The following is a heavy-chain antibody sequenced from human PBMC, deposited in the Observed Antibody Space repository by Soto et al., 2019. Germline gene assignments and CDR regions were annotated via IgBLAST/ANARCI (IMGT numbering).Heavy chain of an antibody. CDR1: GGTFSSYT. D-gene: IGHD3-10*01. J-gene: IGHJ4*02. CDR2: IIPILGIA. Sequence: QVQLVQSGAEVKKPGSSVKVSCKASGGTFSSYTISWVRQAPGQGLEWMGRIIPILGIANYAQKFQGRVTITADKSTSTAYMELSSLRSEDTAVYYCAREEYYYGSGAFFDYWGQGILVTVSS. CDR3: AREEYYYGSGAFFDY. V-gene: IGHV1-69*08.